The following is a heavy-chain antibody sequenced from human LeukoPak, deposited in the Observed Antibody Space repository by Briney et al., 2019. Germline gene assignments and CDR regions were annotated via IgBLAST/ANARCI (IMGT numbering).Heavy chain of an antibody. CDR1: GFTFSSYE. D-gene: IGHD1-26*01. J-gene: IGHJ4*02. CDR2: INHSGST. Sequence: PGGSLRLSCAASGFTFSSYEMGWVRQAPGKGLEWIGEINHSGSTNYNPSLKSRVTMSVDTSNNQFSLKLTSVTAADTAVYYCAVGDYFDYWGQGTLVTVSS. CDR3: AVGDYFDY. V-gene: IGHV4-34*08.